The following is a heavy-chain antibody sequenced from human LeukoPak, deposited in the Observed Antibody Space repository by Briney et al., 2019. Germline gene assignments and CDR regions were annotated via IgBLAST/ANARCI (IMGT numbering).Heavy chain of an antibody. CDR3: ARVNSGSHWYFDL. CDR2: IYYSGST. J-gene: IGHJ2*01. Sequence: SETLSLTCTVSGGSISSYYWSWIRQPPGKGLEWIGYIYYSGSTNYNPSLRSRVTISVDTSKNQFSLKLTSVTAADTAVYYCARVNSGSHWYFDLWGRGTLVTVSS. D-gene: IGHD3-10*01. V-gene: IGHV4-59*01. CDR1: GGSISSYY.